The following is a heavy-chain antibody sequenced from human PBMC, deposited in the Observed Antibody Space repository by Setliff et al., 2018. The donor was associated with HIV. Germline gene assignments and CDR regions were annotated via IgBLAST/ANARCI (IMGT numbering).Heavy chain of an antibody. Sequence: SVKVSCKASGGTFSSYAISWVRQAPGQGLGWMGGIIPIFGTANYAQKFQGRVTITTDESTSTAYMELSSLRSEDTAVYYCARAAPGGIAAAGTVAFDIWGQGTMVTVSS. CDR1: GGTFSSYA. D-gene: IGHD6-13*01. CDR3: ARAAPGGIAAAGTVAFDI. J-gene: IGHJ3*02. CDR2: IIPIFGTA. V-gene: IGHV1-69*05.